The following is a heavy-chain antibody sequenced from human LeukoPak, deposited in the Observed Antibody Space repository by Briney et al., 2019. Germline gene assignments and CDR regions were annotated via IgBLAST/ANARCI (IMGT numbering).Heavy chain of an antibody. D-gene: IGHD1-26*01. CDR3: ARAMGSVVRPTRILAH. J-gene: IGHJ4*02. CDR1: GFTFSTYA. Sequence: GGSLTLSCAASGFTFSTYALHWVRQAPGKGLKWVAVVSKDGSEKYYGDSVKGRFTISRDNSDNTLSLQMNSLRAEDTALYYCARAMGSVVRPTRILAHWGQGTVVTVSS. V-gene: IGHV3-30*04. CDR2: VSKDGSEK.